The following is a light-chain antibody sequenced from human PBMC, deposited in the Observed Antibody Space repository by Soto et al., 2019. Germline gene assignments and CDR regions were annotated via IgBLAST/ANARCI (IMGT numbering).Light chain of an antibody. J-gene: IGKJ4*01. V-gene: IGKV3-11*01. CDR1: QNVSSS. Sequence: EVVLTQAPAALSLSPGDRGTLSCRASQNVSSSVAWYQQKPGQGPRLVIYDASIRATGIPARFSGSGSGTDFTLTISGLEPEDFGLYYCQERISWPRGLTFGGGTKVEIK. CDR2: DAS. CDR3: QERISWPRGLT.